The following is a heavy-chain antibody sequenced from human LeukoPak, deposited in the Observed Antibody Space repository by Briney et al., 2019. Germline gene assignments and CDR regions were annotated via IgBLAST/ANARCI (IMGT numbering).Heavy chain of an antibody. CDR2: ISSSCSTI. V-gene: IGHV3-48*03. J-gene: IGHJ6*04. CDR3: AELGITMIGGV. CDR1: GFTFSSYE. D-gene: IGHD3-10*02. Sequence: GGSLRLSCAASGFTFSSYEMNWVRQAAGKGLEGVSYISSSCSTIYYADSVKGRFTISRDNAKNSLYLQMNSLRAEDTAVYYCAELGITMIGGVWGKGTTVAISS.